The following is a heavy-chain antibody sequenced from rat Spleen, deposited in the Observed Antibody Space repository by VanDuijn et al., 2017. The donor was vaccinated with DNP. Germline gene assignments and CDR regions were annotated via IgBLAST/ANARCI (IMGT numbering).Heavy chain of an antibody. Sequence: QVQLRQSGAEPAKPGSSVKISCKASGDTFTSYYITWIKQTTGQGLEYIGYINTGSGGTNYNEKFRGKATLTVDTSSNTAFMQLSSLTPDDSAVYYCARRRLPYWYFDFWGPGTMVTVSS. V-gene: IGHV1-43*01. J-gene: IGHJ1*01. CDR2: INTGSGGT. D-gene: IGHD1-4*01. CDR1: GDTFTSYY. CDR3: ARRRLPYWYFDF.